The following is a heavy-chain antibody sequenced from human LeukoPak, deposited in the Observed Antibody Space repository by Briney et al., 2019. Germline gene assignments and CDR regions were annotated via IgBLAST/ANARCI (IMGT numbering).Heavy chain of an antibody. D-gene: IGHD6-19*01. CDR2: ISYDGNKK. V-gene: IGHV3-30*03. CDR3: SRDPRGIALAGTYDY. Sequence: GTSLRLSCAASGFSFSSFGMHWVRQAPGKGLEWVAVISYDGNKKYYGDSVKGRFTISRDNSMNTLYLKMNSLRADDTAVHYCSRDPRGIALAGTYDYWGQGILVTVSS. CDR1: GFSFSSFG. J-gene: IGHJ4*02.